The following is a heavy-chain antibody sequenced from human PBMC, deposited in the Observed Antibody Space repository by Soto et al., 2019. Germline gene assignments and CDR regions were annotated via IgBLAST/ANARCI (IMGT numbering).Heavy chain of an antibody. CDR2: INWNGANT. CDR3: ARGFEVGTYDH. J-gene: IGHJ4*02. Sequence: EVHLVESGGTVVRPGGSLRLSCAASGFTFDEYGMTWVRQAPGKGLEWVSGINWNGANTQYADSVRGRFTISRDNAKNSLYLQMNGLRAEDTAFYYCARGFEVGTYDHWGQGTLVTVSS. CDR1: GFTFDEYG. V-gene: IGHV3-20*04. D-gene: IGHD1-26*01.